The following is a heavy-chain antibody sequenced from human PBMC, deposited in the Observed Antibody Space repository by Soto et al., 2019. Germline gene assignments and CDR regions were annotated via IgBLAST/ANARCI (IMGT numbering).Heavy chain of an antibody. CDR1: GFTFNDHY. V-gene: IGHV3-11*06. Sequence: QVQLVESGGGLVKPGGSLRLSCAASGFTFNDHYMTWIRQAPGKGLEWVSFISSDSIYTNSADSVKGRFNISRDNAKNLLYLQMSSLRVDDTAVYYCARDSTGSGLDYGMDVWGQGTTVAVSS. CDR2: ISSDSIYT. J-gene: IGHJ6*02. CDR3: ARDSTGSGLDYGMDV. D-gene: IGHD3-10*01.